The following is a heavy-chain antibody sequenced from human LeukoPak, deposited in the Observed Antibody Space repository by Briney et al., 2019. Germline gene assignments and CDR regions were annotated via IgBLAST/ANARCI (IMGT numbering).Heavy chain of an antibody. Sequence: GGSLRLSCAASGFTFRSSNLNWVRQAPGKGLEWVSSISSSSSYFFYADSVKGRFTISRDNAKNLLYLQMNSLRVEDTAVYYCARYSVTYRDLWGQGTLVTVSS. V-gene: IGHV3-21*01. CDR3: ARYSVTYRDL. CDR1: GFTFRSSN. D-gene: IGHD1-26*01. CDR2: ISSSSSYF. J-gene: IGHJ5*02.